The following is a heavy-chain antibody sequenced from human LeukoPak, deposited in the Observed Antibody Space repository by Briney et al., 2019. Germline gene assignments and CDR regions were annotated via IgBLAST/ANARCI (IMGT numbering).Heavy chain of an antibody. CDR2: ISDYNGNT. J-gene: IGHJ5*02. D-gene: IGHD4-11*01. CDR1: GYTFTSYG. Sequence: ASVKVSCKASGYTFTSYGISWVRDAPGQGLGWMGWISDYNGNTNYAQNLKGRVTMTTDTSTSTAYMELRSLRSDDTAVYYCARDLYRDSLPVSWFDPWGQGNLATVSA. V-gene: IGHV1-18*01. CDR3: ARDLYRDSLPVSWFDP.